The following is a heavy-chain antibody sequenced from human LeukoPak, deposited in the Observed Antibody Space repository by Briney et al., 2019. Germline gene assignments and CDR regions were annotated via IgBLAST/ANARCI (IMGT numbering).Heavy chain of an antibody. CDR1: GFTFSSYS. D-gene: IGHD5-12*01. J-gene: IGHJ5*02. CDR3: ARSGYSGYDRGWFDP. V-gene: IGHV3-21*01. CDR2: ISSSSSYI. Sequence: GGSLRLSCAASGFTFSSYSMNWVRQAPGKGLEWVSSISSSSSYIYYADSVKGRFTISRDNAKNSLYLQMNSLRAEDTAVYYCARSGYSGYDRGWFDPWGQGTLVTVSS.